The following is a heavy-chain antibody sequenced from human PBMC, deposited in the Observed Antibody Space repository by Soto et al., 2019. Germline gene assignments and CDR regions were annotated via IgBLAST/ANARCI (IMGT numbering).Heavy chain of an antibody. CDR2: ISGSGGST. Sequence: EVQLLESGGGLVQPGGSLRLSCAASGFTFSSYAMSWVRQAPGKGLEWVSAISGSGGSTYYADSVKGRFTISRDNSKNTLSLQMNSLRAEDTAVYYCAKDPYCGGDCYPGTYYYYDYGMDVWGHGATVTVSS. CDR3: AKDPYCGGDCYPGTYYYYDYGMDV. V-gene: IGHV3-23*01. D-gene: IGHD2-21*02. CDR1: GFTFSSYA. J-gene: IGHJ6*02.